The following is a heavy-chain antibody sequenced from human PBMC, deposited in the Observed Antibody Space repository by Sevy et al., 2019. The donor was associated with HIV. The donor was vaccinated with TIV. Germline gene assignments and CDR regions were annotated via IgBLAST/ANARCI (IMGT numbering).Heavy chain of an antibody. V-gene: IGHV3-11*01. CDR2: ISSSGNNK. J-gene: IGHJ4*02. CDR1: GFDCSDFF. D-gene: IGHD6-25*01. Sequence: GGSLRLSCAASGFDCSDFFMTWVRQAPGKGLDWVAHISSSGNNKYYADSVKGRFTISRDNAERSLYLQMNSLTDADTAVYYCARTSGTYASDYWGQGTLVTVSS. CDR3: ARTSGTYASDY.